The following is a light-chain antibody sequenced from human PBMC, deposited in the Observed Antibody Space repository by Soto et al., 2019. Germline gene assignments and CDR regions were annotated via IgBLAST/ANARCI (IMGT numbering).Light chain of an antibody. CDR2: GAS. CDR3: QQYSRAPLT. CDR1: QSVSSSY. V-gene: IGKV3-20*01. J-gene: IGKJ1*01. Sequence: ESLLTQSPSTLSLSPGERATLSCRASQSVSSSYLAWYQQKPGQAPRLLTYGASSRATGIPDRFSASGSGTDFTLTISRLEPEDFAVYYCQQYSRAPLTFGQGTKVDI.